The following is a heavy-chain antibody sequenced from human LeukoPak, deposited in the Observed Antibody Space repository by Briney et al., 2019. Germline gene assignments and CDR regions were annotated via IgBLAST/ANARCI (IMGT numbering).Heavy chain of an antibody. Sequence: GGSLRLSCAASGFTFRSYGMHWVRQAPGKGLEWVSGISPGGPTYYADSVKGRFTISRDDPKNTLYLQMKNLRAEDTAVYYCAKDGAWLRFDDWGQGILVTVSS. CDR3: AKDGAWLRFDD. D-gene: IGHD5-12*01. J-gene: IGHJ4*02. V-gene: IGHV3-23*01. CDR2: ISPGGPT. CDR1: GFTFRSYG.